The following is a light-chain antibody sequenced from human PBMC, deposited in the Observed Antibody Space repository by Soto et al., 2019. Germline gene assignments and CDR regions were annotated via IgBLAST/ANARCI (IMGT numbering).Light chain of an antibody. CDR1: QSVNSGY. CDR2: GTS. CDR3: QQYLASPPWT. J-gene: IGKJ1*01. Sequence: EIVLTQSPGTLSLSPGERAILSCRASQSVNSGYLAWYQQKPGHAPRLLIYGTSIRAAGIPDRFSGSGSGTDFTLTISRLEPEDFAVYSCQQYLASPPWTFGQGTKVE. V-gene: IGKV3-20*01.